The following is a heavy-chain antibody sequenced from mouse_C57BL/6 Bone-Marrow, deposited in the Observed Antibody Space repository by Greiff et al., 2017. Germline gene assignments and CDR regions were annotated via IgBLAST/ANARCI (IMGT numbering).Heavy chain of an antibody. CDR2: ISNLAYSI. J-gene: IGHJ1*03. CDR3: ARHWGGYSYWYFDV. D-gene: IGHD1-1*02. CDR1: GFTFSDYG. Sequence: EVKLVESGGGLVQPGGSLKLSCAASGFTFSDYGMAWVRQAPRKGPEWVAFISNLAYSIYYADTVTGRFTISRENAKNTLYLEMSSLRSEDTAMYYCARHWGGYSYWYFDVWGTGTTVTVSS. V-gene: IGHV5-15*01.